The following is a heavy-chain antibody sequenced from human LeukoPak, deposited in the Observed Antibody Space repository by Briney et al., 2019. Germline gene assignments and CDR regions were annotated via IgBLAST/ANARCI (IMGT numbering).Heavy chain of an antibody. J-gene: IGHJ4*02. Sequence: GGSLRLSCAASGFTFSSYAMSWVRQAPGKGLEWVSAISGSGGSTYYADSVKGRLTISRDNSKNTLYLQMNSLRAEDTAVYYCAKSWILWFGELFSYFDYWGQGTLVTVSS. CDR1: GFTFSSYA. D-gene: IGHD3-10*01. V-gene: IGHV3-23*01. CDR3: AKSWILWFGELFSYFDY. CDR2: ISGSGGST.